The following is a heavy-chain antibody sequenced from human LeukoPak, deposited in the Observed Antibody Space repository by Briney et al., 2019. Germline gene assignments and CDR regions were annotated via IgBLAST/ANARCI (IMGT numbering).Heavy chain of an antibody. V-gene: IGHV3-23*01. Sequence: GGTLRLSCAASGFSFSSHGMSWVRQAPGKGLEWVSGIIGGAGGTYYADSVKGRFTISRANSENTLYLQMNNLRAEDTAVYYCAKATGYLLWGQGTLVTVSS. D-gene: IGHD1-14*01. CDR2: IIGGAGGT. CDR3: AKATGYLL. J-gene: IGHJ4*02. CDR1: GFSFSSHG.